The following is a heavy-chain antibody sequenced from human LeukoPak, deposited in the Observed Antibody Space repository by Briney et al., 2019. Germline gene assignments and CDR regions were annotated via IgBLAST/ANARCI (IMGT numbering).Heavy chain of an antibody. CDR3: ARGRDGYNFFDY. CDR1: GGSISSGGYY. V-gene: IGHV4-31*03. D-gene: IGHD5-24*01. J-gene: IGHJ4*02. CDR2: IYYSGST. Sequence: SETLSLTGTVSGGSISSGGYYWSWIRQHPGKGLEWIGYIYYSGSTYYNPSLKSRVTISVDTSKNQFSLKLSSVTAADTAVYYCARGRDGYNFFDYWGQGTLVTVSS.